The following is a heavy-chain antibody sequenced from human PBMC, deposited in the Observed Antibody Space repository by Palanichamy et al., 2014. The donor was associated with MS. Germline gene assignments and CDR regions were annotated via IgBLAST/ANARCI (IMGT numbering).Heavy chain of an antibody. CDR1: GLTFSSYA. CDR2: ISSNGGST. J-gene: IGHJ6*02. CDR3: CRGKGSGSYYYYYGMDV. Sequence: EVQLVESGGGLVQPGGSLRLSCSASGLTFSSYAMHWVRQAPGKGLEYVSAISSNGGSTYYADSVKGRFTISRDNSKNTLYLQMSSLRAEDTAVYYCCRGKGSGSYYYYYGMDVWGQGTTVTVSS. V-gene: IGHV3-64D*06. D-gene: IGHD3-10*01.